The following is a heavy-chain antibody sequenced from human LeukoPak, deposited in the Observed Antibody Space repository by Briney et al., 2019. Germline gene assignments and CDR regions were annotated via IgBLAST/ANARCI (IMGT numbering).Heavy chain of an antibody. J-gene: IGHJ4*02. CDR3: ASHSSSWYGFDY. Sequence: GGSLRLSCAASGFTVSSNHMSWVRQGPGKGLEWVSVIYSGGSTYYADSVKGRFTISRDNSRNTLYLQMNSLRAEDTAVYYCASHSSSWYGFDYWGQGTLVTVSS. V-gene: IGHV3-53*01. D-gene: IGHD6-13*01. CDR1: GFTVSSNH. CDR2: IYSGGST.